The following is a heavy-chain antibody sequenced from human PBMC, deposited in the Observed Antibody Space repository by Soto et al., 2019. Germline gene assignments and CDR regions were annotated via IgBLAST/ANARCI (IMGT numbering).Heavy chain of an antibody. D-gene: IGHD3-22*01. V-gene: IGHV4-59*01. CDR1: GDSISTFY. J-gene: IGHJ4*02. CDR2: VYYTGST. Sequence: SETLSLTCTVSGDSISTFYWGWMRQSPGKELEWIGYVYYTGSTNYNPSLKSRVTISVDRSKNQFSLKLTSANAADTAVYYCARGRTVRNYADDSSDYFYFFDYCGQGTQVTVSS. CDR3: ARGRTVRNYADDSSDYFYFFDY.